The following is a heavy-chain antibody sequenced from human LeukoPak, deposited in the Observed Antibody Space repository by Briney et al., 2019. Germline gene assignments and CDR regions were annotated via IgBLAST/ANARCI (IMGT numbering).Heavy chain of an antibody. Sequence: SETLSLTCTVSGGSISSYYWSWIRQPPGKGLEWIGYIYYSGSTNYNPSLKSPVTISVDTSKNQFSLKLSSVTAADTAVYYCARGVGVVVVPAAILSAFDIWGQGTMVTVSS. J-gene: IGHJ3*02. CDR1: GGSISSYY. D-gene: IGHD2-2*01. V-gene: IGHV4-59*01. CDR2: IYYSGST. CDR3: ARGVGVVVVPAAILSAFDI.